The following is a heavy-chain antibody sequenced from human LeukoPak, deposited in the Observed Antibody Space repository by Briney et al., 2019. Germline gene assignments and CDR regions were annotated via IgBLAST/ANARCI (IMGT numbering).Heavy chain of an antibody. Sequence: GGSLRLSCVASGFTFSNYAMSWVRQAPGKGLEWVSTIDYSGGSTYYADSVKGRFTISRDNSKNTLYMQMNSLRAEDTAVYYCARVTVELTAAGPFDYWGQGTLVTVSS. V-gene: IGHV3-23*01. CDR1: GFTFSNYA. CDR2: IDYSGGST. CDR3: ARVTVELTAAGPFDY. J-gene: IGHJ4*02. D-gene: IGHD6-13*01.